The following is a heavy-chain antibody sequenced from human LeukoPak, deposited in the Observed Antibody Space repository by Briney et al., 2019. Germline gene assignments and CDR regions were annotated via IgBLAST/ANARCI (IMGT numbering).Heavy chain of an antibody. Sequence: SETLSLTCTVSGGSISSYYWSWIRQPPGKGLEWIGYIYYSGSTNYNPSLKSRVTISVDTSKNQFSLKLSSVTAADTAVYYCARDGAAGPYNWSDPWGQGTLVTVSS. CDR2: IYYSGST. J-gene: IGHJ5*02. CDR1: GGSISSYY. D-gene: IGHD6-13*01. V-gene: IGHV4-59*12. CDR3: ARDGAAGPYNWSDP.